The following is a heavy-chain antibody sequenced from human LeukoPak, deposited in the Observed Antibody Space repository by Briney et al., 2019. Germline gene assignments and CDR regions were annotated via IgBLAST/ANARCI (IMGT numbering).Heavy chain of an antibody. Sequence: ASVKVSCKASGGTFSSYAISWVRQAPGQGLEWMGGIIPIFGTANYAQKFQGRVTITADKSTSTAYMELSSLRSEDTAVYYCARVNGYSYGHFDYWGQGTLVTVSS. J-gene: IGHJ4*02. CDR3: ARVNGYSYGHFDY. CDR1: GGTFSSYA. V-gene: IGHV1-69*06. CDR2: IIPIFGTA. D-gene: IGHD5-18*01.